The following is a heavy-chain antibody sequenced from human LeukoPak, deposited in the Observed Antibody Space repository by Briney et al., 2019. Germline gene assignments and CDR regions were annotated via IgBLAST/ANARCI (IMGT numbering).Heavy chain of an antibody. CDR1: GYSISSGYY. CDR3: ARQVGGSGSKNWFDP. J-gene: IGHJ5*02. D-gene: IGHD3-10*01. CDR2: IYHSGST. Sequence: PSETLSLTCTVSGYSISSGYYWGWIRQPPGKGLEWIGSIYHSGSTYYNPSLKSRVTISVDTSKNQFSLKLSSVTAADTAVYYCARQVGGSGSKNWFDPWGQGTLVTVSS. V-gene: IGHV4-38-2*02.